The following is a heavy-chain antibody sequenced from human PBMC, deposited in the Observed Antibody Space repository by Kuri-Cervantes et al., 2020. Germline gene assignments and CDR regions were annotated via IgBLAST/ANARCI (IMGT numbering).Heavy chain of an antibody. CDR1: GGSISSYY. V-gene: IGHV4-59*05. CDR3: ARHVLRYFHTDY. Sequence: ESLKISCTVSGGSISSYYWSWIRQPPGKGLEWIGSIYYSGSTYYNPSLKSRVTISVDTSKNQFSLKLSSVTAADTAVYYCARHVLRYFHTDYWGQGTLVTGSS. D-gene: IGHD3-9*01. J-gene: IGHJ4*02. CDR2: IYYSGST.